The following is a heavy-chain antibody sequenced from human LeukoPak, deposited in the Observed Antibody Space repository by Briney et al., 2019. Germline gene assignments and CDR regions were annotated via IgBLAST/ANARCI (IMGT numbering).Heavy chain of an antibody. CDR2: INPNSGGT. Sequence: ASVKVSCKASGYTFTGYYMHWVRQAPGQGLERMGWINPNSGGTNYAQKFQGRVTMTRDTSISTAYMELSRLRSDDTAVYYCARVALGYYDSSGSRRYFDYWGQGTLVTVSS. V-gene: IGHV1-2*02. D-gene: IGHD3-22*01. CDR1: GYTFTGYY. CDR3: ARVALGYYDSSGSRRYFDY. J-gene: IGHJ4*02.